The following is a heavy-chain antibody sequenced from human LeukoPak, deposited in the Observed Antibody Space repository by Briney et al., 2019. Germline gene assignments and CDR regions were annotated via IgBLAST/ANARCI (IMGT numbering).Heavy chain of an antibody. D-gene: IGHD6-6*01. CDR2: IYYSGST. Sequence: PSETLSLTCTVSGGSVSSYFWTWMRQSPGKGLEWIGYIYYSGSTNYNPSLKSRVTISVDTSKNQFSLKLSSVTSADTAVYYCARSTAALVMIFDYWGQGTLVTVSS. J-gene: IGHJ4*02. CDR1: GGSVSSYF. V-gene: IGHV4-59*02. CDR3: ARSTAALVMIFDY.